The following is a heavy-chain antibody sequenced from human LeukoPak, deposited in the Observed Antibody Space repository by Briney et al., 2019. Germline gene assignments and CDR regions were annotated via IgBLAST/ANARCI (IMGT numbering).Heavy chain of an antibody. D-gene: IGHD3-10*01. CDR2: IKPDGSEK. J-gene: IGHJ4*02. CDR3: AKASRLLHGSGSYPGYFDY. CDR1: GFTFSTYW. Sequence: GGSLRLSCAASGFTFSTYWMSWVRQAPGKGLEWVANIKPDGSEKYYVDSVRGRFTISRDNSKNTLYLQMNSLRAEDTAVYYCAKASRLLHGSGSYPGYFDYWGQGALVTVSS. V-gene: IGHV3-7*03.